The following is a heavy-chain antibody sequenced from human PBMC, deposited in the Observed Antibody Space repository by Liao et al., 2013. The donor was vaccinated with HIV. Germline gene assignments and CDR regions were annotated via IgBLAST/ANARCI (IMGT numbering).Heavy chain of an antibody. CDR2: IYSDGST. CDR1: GGSISRYY. J-gene: IGHJ2*01. CDR3: ARVLQTVTTRYWYFDL. D-gene: IGHD4-17*01. V-gene: IGHV4-59*13. Sequence: QAQLQESGPGLVKPSETLSLTCTVSGGSISRYYWSWIRQPPGRGLEWIGYIYSDGSTNNNPSLKSRVTISVDTSKNQFSLKLRSVTAADTAVYYCARVLQTVTTRYWYFDLWGRGTLVTVSS.